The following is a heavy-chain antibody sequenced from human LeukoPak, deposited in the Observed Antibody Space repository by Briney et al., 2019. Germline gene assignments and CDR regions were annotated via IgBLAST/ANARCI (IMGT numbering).Heavy chain of an antibody. V-gene: IGHV3-7*03. CDR1: GFTFSTYW. Sequence: PGGSPRLSCAASGFTFSTYWMNWVRQAPGKGLEWVANIKQDGSEKYYADSVKGRFTLSRDSAKNSLYLQMNSLRAEDTAVYYCARAEWSNWYFDLWGRGTLVTVSS. CDR3: ARAEWSNWYFDL. CDR2: IKQDGSEK. J-gene: IGHJ2*01. D-gene: IGHD3-3*01.